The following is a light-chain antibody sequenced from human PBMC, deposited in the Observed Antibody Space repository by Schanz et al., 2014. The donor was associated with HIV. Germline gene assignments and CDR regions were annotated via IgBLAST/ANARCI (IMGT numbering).Light chain of an antibody. Sequence: QSALTQPASVSGSPGQSITISCTGPNSDIDFDYYVSWFQQHPGKAPQLMICDDSRRPSGVSNRFSGSKSDNTASLTISGRQPEDEAEYYCSTYTTSKTWVFGGGTKLPVL. CDR3: STYTTSKTWV. V-gene: IGLV2-14*03. CDR2: DDS. CDR1: NSDIDFDYY. J-gene: IGLJ3*02.